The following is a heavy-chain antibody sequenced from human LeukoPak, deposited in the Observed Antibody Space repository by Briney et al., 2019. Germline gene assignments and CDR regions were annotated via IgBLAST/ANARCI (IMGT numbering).Heavy chain of an antibody. Sequence: PSETLSLTCTVSGGSISSYYWSWLRQPPGKGLEWIGEINHSGSTNYNPSLKSRVTISVDTSKNQFSLKLSSVTAADTAVYYCARGNFHVVAATPIAFDIWGQGTMVTVSS. J-gene: IGHJ3*02. D-gene: IGHD2-15*01. CDR2: INHSGST. CDR1: GGSISSYY. V-gene: IGHV4-34*01. CDR3: ARGNFHVVAATPIAFDI.